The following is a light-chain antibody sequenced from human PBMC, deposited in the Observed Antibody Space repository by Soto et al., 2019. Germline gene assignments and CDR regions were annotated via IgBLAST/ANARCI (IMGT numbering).Light chain of an antibody. CDR1: QSVSSN. Sequence: EIVMTQSPATLSVSPGERATLSCRASQSVSSNFAWYQLKPGQAPRLLIYGASTRATGIPARFSGSGSGTDFTLTISSLQSEDFAVYYCQQYNNSPTFGQGTKVDI. J-gene: IGKJ1*01. CDR2: GAS. V-gene: IGKV3D-15*01. CDR3: QQYNNSPT.